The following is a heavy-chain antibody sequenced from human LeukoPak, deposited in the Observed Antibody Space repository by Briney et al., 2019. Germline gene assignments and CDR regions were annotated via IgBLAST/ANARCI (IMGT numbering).Heavy chain of an antibody. V-gene: IGHV3-21*01. CDR1: GFTFSSYS. Sequence: GGSLRLSCAASGFTFSSYSMNWVRQAPGKGLEWVSSISSSSSYIYYADSVKGRFTISRDNAKNSLYLQMNSLRAEDTAAYYCARDSSGYDILTGYPLGYWGQGTLVTVSS. J-gene: IGHJ4*02. CDR2: ISSSSSYI. CDR3: ARDSSGYDILTGYPLGY. D-gene: IGHD3-9*01.